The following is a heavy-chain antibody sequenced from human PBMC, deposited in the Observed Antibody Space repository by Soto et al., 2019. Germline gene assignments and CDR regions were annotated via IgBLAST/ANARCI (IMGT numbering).Heavy chain of an antibody. CDR2: ISAYNGNT. CDR3: ERFSGGRYNRYYFYYGMDF. J-gene: IGHJ6*02. V-gene: IGHV1-18*04. CDR1: GYTFTSYG. Sequence: SVKVSCKASGYTFTSYGMSWVRQASGQGLDWMGWISAYNGNTKYAQDLQGRVTMTTDTSTSTDYTELRSLRSEDTAVYYCERFSGGRYNRYYFYYGMDFWGQGTTVTVS. D-gene: IGHD2-15*01.